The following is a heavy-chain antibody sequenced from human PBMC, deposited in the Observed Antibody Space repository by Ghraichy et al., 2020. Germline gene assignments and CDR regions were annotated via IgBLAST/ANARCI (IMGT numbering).Heavy chain of an antibody. CDR3: VKDRWVDY. D-gene: IGHD6-13*01. CDR1: GFTFTAYA. V-gene: IGHV3-64D*09. J-gene: IGHJ4*02. CDR2: ISSSGVPT. Sequence: LSLTCSVSGFTFTAYAMHWVRQAPGKGLEYVSSISSSGVPTYYTDSVKGRFTISRDNSKNMLYLQMSSLRVDDTALYYCVKDRWVDYWGQGTLVTVSS.